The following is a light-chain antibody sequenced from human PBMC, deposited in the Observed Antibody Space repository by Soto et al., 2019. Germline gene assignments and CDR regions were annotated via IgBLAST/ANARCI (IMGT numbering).Light chain of an antibody. J-gene: IGKJ3*01. CDR1: QGISSW. V-gene: IGKV1-12*02. CDR3: QQADSFLFT. Sequence: DIQMTQSPSSVSASVGDRVTITCRASQGISSWLDWYQQKPGKAPKLLIYAASSLQSGVSSRFSGSGSGTDFTLTISSLQPEDFATYYCQQADSFLFTFDPGTNVDI. CDR2: AAS.